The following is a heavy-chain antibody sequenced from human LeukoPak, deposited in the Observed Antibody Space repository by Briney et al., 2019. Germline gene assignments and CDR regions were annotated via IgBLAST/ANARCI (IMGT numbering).Heavy chain of an antibody. Sequence: ASVKVSCKASGYTFTGYYMHWVRQAPGQGLEWMGWINPNSGGTNYAQKFQGRVTMTRDTSISTAYMELSRLRSDDTAVYYCARGVDSYSSSWHPPNDYWGQGTLVTVSS. D-gene: IGHD6-13*01. CDR1: GYTFTGYY. CDR2: INPNSGGT. J-gene: IGHJ4*02. V-gene: IGHV1-2*02. CDR3: ARGVDSYSSSWHPPNDY.